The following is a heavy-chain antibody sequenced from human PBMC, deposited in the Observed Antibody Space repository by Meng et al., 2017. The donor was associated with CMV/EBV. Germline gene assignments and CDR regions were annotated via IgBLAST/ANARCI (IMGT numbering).Heavy chain of an antibody. D-gene: IGHD1-26*01. CDR1: GGSFSGYY. Sequence: QGQLQQWGAGLLKPSETLSLTCAVHGGSFSGYYWSWIRQPPGKGLEWIGEINHSGSTNYNPSLKSRVTISVDTSKNQFSLKLSSVTAADTAVYYCARGGGGEWELLHYFDYWGQGTLVTVSS. CDR2: INHSGST. V-gene: IGHV4-34*01. CDR3: ARGGGGEWELLHYFDY. J-gene: IGHJ4*02.